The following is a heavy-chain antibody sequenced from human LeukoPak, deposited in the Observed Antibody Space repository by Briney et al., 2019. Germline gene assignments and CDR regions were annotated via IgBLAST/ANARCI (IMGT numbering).Heavy chain of an antibody. CDR2: VYTSGAT. CDR3: GRTGIGSSYYYGMDV. J-gene: IGHJ6*02. CDR1: GGSISSHY. D-gene: IGHD6-6*01. V-gene: IGHV4-4*07. Sequence: SETLSLTCSVSGGSISSHYWSWIRQSAGNGLEWIGRVYTSGATNYNPSLKSRVTMSVDTSKNQFSLKVDSVTAADTAVYYCGRTGIGSSYYYGMDVWGQGTTVIVSS.